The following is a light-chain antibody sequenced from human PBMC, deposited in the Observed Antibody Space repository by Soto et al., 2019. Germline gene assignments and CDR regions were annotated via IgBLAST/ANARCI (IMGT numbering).Light chain of an antibody. V-gene: IGKV3-20*01. Sequence: ESLLTQSPGTLSLSPGERATLSCRASQSVSAHLAWYQQKPGQAPRLLIYGASSRATGIPDRFSGSGSGTDFTLTISRLEPEDFAVYYCQQYGFSPPGLTFGGGTKVEIK. J-gene: IGKJ4*01. CDR2: GAS. CDR3: QQYGFSPPGLT. CDR1: QSVSAH.